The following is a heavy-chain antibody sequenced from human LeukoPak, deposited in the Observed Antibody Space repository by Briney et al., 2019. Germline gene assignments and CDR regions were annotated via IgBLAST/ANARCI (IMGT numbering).Heavy chain of an antibody. D-gene: IGHD3-22*01. J-gene: IGHJ4*02. V-gene: IGHV3-30*01. CDR2: IAYDGSNK. CDR1: GFTFSTYA. Sequence: GRSLRLSCAASGFTFSTYAMHWVRQAPGKGLEWVAIIAYDGSNKYYAASVKGRFTISRDNSKSTLGLQMHSLGAEDTAVYYCARSYCYDNSGFYLDYWGQGTLVTVSS. CDR3: ARSYCYDNSGFYLDY.